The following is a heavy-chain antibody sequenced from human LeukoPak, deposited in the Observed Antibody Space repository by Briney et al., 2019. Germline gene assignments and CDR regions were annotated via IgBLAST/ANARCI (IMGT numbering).Heavy chain of an antibody. CDR3: VRATTVVRRFFGL. Sequence: SETLSLTCAVYGGSFSAYYRSWIRQSPGEGLEWVGEINHSGTTNYNPSLKSRVTISIGTSKNQFSLKLSTVTAADTAMYYCVRATTVVRRFFGLWGRGTLIIVSS. CDR1: GGSFSAYY. V-gene: IGHV4-34*01. D-gene: IGHD4-23*01. J-gene: IGHJ2*01. CDR2: INHSGTT.